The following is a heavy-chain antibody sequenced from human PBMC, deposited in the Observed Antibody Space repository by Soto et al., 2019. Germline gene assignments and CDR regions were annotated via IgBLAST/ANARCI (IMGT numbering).Heavy chain of an antibody. CDR2: VHPYEGTT. CDR1: GFTFTIYP. V-gene: IGHV1-18*04. J-gene: IGHJ4*02. D-gene: IGHD1-26*01. CDR3: AREYYSSTTWIDY. Sequence: GASVKVSCKTSGFTFTIYPFSCVLQSPGQGLEWLAWVHPYEGTTKVAHQFRDRITLTTDASAATVFMELTRLTSDDTAVYFCAREYYSSTTWIDYWGQGTLVTVSS.